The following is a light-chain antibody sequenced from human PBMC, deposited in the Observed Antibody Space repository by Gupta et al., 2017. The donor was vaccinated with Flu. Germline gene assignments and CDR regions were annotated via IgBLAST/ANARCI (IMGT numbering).Light chain of an antibody. J-gene: IGKJ4*02. CDR1: RSVNNF. CDR3: QQGYYTPQT. Sequence: PSSLSASVGDRCTITCRASRSVNNFLNWYQQKPGKAPELLIFAASTLQGGVPSRFSGSGSGTDFTLTIDSLQLADFATYYCQQGYYTPQTFGRGTTVEIK. V-gene: IGKV1-39*01. CDR2: AAS.